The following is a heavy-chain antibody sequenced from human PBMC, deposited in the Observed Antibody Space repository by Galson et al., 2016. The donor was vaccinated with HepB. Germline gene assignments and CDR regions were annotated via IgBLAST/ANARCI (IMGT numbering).Heavy chain of an antibody. CDR2: IYYSGST. Sequence: SETLSLTCTVSGGSMSTYYWSWIRQPPGKGLEWIGYIYYSGSTNYSSSLKSRVTISVDTSKNQFSLKLSSVTAADTAVYYCARDLTMVTTGWFDPWGQGTLVTVSS. J-gene: IGHJ5*02. V-gene: IGHV4-59*01. D-gene: IGHD5-18*01. CDR1: GGSMSTYY. CDR3: ARDLTMVTTGWFDP.